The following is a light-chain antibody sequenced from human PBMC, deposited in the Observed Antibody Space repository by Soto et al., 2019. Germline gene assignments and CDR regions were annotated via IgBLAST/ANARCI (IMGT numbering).Light chain of an antibody. CDR1: ASNIGSNI. CDR3: AAWDDRLFGLV. Sequence: QSVLTQPPSVSGTPGQRVTISCSGGASNIGSNIVNWYQQLPGTAPKLLIYSNNLRPSGVPDRFSGSKSGTSASLAISGLQSEDETEYYCAAWDDRLFGLVFGGGTKVTVL. CDR2: SNN. V-gene: IGLV1-44*01. J-gene: IGLJ2*01.